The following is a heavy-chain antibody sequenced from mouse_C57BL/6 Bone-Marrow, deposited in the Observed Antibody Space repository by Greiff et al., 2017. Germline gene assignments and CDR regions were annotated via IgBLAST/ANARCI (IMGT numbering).Heavy chain of an antibody. CDR1: GYAFSSYW. Sequence: QVQLQQSGAELVKPGASVKISCKASGYAFSSYWMNWVKQRPGKGLEWIGQIYPGDGDPNYNGKFKGKDTLTADKSSSTAYMQLSSLTSEDSAVYFCARDGDYDVGFAYWGQGTLVTVSA. D-gene: IGHD2-4*01. J-gene: IGHJ3*01. V-gene: IGHV1-80*01. CDR2: IYPGDGDP. CDR3: ARDGDYDVGFAY.